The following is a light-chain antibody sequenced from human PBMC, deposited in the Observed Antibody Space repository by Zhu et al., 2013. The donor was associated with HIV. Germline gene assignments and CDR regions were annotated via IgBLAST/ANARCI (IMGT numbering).Light chain of an antibody. J-gene: IGKJ2*01. V-gene: IGKV4-1*01. CDR1: ERILFSSNNKNY. CDR3: QQYYSTPYT. Sequence: DIVMTQSPDSLAVSLGERATINCQSSERILFSSNNKNYLAWYQQNPGQPPKLLIYWASTRESGVPDRFSGSGSGTDFTLTISSLQAEDVAVYYCQQYYSTPYTFGQGTKLEIK. CDR2: WAS.